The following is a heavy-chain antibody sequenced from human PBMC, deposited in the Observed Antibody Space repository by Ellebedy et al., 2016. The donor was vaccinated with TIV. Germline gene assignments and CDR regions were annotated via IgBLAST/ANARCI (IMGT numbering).Heavy chain of an antibody. CDR1: EFTFNKYV. CDR3: ARDGGNPRSWYFDL. CDR2: VWSDGSNK. Sequence: PGGSLRLSCAASEFTFNKYVMHWVRQAPVKGLEWVAVVWSDGSNKYYPDSVKGRFTISRDNSKNILYLQMDSLRTDDTAVYYCARDGGNPRSWYFDLWGRGTLVTVSS. D-gene: IGHD4-23*01. V-gene: IGHV3-33*01. J-gene: IGHJ2*01.